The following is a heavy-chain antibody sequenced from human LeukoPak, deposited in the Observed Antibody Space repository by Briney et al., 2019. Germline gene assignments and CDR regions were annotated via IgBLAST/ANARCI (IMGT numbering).Heavy chain of an antibody. Sequence: GGSLRPACTPSGFTFSGDSMNWIRQAPGKWLESLSSFGTRSTSIYHTDSVKGRFDISRDNAKNSLYLQMNSLRAEDTALYYCAREVSEGFDFWGQGTLVTVSS. D-gene: IGHD3-22*01. CDR3: AREVSEGFDF. J-gene: IGHJ4*02. V-gene: IGHV3-21*01. CDR1: GFTFSGDS. CDR2: FGTRSTSI.